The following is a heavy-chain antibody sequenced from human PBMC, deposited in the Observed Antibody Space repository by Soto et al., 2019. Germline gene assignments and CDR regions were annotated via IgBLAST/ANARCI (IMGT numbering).Heavy chain of an antibody. Sequence: VQLLESGGDLVQPGGSLRLSCVASGFILNNYAMSWVRQAPGKGLEWVSTIGGTDGDSDGVPWYEDSVKGRFTISRENYAHTQFLHMDNLRAEDSALYYCVKRGRNWGAFDFWGQGTTVVVSS. CDR3: VKRGRNWGAFDF. V-gene: IGHV3-23*01. D-gene: IGHD7-27*01. CDR1: GFILNNYA. J-gene: IGHJ3*01. CDR2: IGGTDGDSDGVP.